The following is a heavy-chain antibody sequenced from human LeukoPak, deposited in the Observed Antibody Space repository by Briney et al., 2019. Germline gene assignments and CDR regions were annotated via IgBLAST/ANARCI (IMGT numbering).Heavy chain of an antibody. D-gene: IGHD3-22*01. V-gene: IGHV3-30-3*01. J-gene: IGHJ4*02. CDR3: ARDWYYYDSSGYGPFDY. Sequence: GGSLRLSCAASGFTFSSYAMHWVRQAPGKGLEWVAVISYGGSNKYYADSVKGRFTISRDNSKNTLYLQMNSLRAGDTAVYYCARDWYYYDSSGYGPFDYWGQGTLVTVSS. CDR2: ISYGGSNK. CDR1: GFTFSSYA.